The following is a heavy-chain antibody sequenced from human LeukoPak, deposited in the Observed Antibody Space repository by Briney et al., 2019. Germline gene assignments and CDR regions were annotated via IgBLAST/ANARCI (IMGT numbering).Heavy chain of an antibody. CDR3: ARGYSRNSLHFDY. CDR2: IYYSGST. V-gene: IGHV4-59*01. CDR1: GGSISSYY. Sequence: SSETLSLTCTVSGGSISSYYWSWIRQPPGKGLEWIGYIYYSGSTNYNPSLKSRVTISVDTSKNQFSLKLSSVTAADTAVYYCARGYSRNSLHFDYWGQGTLVTVSS. D-gene: IGHD1-1*01. J-gene: IGHJ4*02.